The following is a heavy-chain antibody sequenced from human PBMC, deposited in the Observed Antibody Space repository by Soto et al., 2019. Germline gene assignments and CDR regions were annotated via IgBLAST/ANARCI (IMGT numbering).Heavy chain of an antibody. V-gene: IGHV1-24*01. D-gene: IGHD4-17*01. CDR1: GYRLTALS. J-gene: IGHJ4*02. CDR2: FDPEDGET. Sequence: ASVKVSCKVSGYRLTALSIHWVRQAPGKGLEWMGGFDPEDGETVYAQMVQGRVTMTEDTSTDTAYMEPRSLRYEDTAVYYCATDRGDSLDYWGQGTLLTVSS. CDR3: ATDRGDSLDY.